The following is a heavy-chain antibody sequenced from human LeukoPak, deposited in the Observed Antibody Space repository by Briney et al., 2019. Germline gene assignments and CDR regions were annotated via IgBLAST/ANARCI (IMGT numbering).Heavy chain of an antibody. J-gene: IGHJ4*02. CDR1: GFTFSSYG. D-gene: IGHD4-23*01. Sequence: GGSLRLSCAASGFTFSSYGMHWVRQAPGKGLEWVAVIWYDGSNKYYADSVKGRFTISRDNSKNMLYLQMNSLRAEDTAVYYCARGEADYGGNFGDYWGQGTLVTVSS. V-gene: IGHV3-33*01. CDR2: IWYDGSNK. CDR3: ARGEADYGGNFGDY.